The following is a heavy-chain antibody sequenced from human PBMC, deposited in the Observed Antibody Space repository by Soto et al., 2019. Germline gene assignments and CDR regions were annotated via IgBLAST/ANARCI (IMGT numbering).Heavy chain of an antibody. D-gene: IGHD3-16*01. J-gene: IGHJ4*02. CDR1: GYIIKNYW. V-gene: IGHV5-51*01. CDR2: IFPDDSDT. Sequence: GESQKVSCKASGYIIKNYWIGWVRQMPGQGLEWMGIIFPDDSDTRYSPSFQGHVTISVDKSISTAYVQWSSLKASDSAIYYCFRGGVTSRTFDYWGQGTLVTVYS. CDR3: FRGGVTSRTFDY.